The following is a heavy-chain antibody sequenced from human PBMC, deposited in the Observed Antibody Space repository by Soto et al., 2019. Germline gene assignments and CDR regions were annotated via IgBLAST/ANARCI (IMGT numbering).Heavy chain of an antibody. Sequence: RGESLKIPCRTSGWRFTSYWIACVRQMPGKGLEWMGIIFPSDSDTRYSPSFQGQVTISADRSTSTVFLQWASLKASDTAVYFCARKDKSGYFNWFDPWGQGTLVTVSS. CDR1: GWRFTSYW. J-gene: IGHJ5*02. V-gene: IGHV5-51*01. CDR3: ARKDKSGYFNWFDP. D-gene: IGHD3-22*01. CDR2: IFPSDSDT.